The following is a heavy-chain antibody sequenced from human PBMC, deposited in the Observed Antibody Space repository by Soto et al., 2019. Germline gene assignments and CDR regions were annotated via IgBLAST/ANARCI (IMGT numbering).Heavy chain of an antibody. J-gene: IGHJ4*02. V-gene: IGHV3-74*01. CDR1: GFTFSNNW. CDR3: ARAPEQRPIDY. Sequence: EVRLVESGGGLVQPGGSLRLSCAASGFTFSNNWMHWVHRIPGKGPVWVSRINSDGSSRDYADSVEGRFTISGDSATNTVYLQLNGLRVEDTAVYYCARAPEQRPIDYWGQGTLVTVSS. D-gene: IGHD6-25*01. CDR2: INSDGSSR.